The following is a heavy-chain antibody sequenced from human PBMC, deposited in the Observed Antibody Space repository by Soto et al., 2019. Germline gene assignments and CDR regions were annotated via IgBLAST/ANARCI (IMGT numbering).Heavy chain of an antibody. CDR3: AREFTGDYYYGMDV. D-gene: IGHD7-27*01. CDR1: GYTFTSYG. CDR2: ISAYNGNT. V-gene: IGHV1-18*01. Sequence: ASVKVSCKASGYTFTSYGISWVRQAPGQGLEWMGWISAYNGNTNYAQKLQGRVTMTTDTSTSTAYMELRSLRSDDTAVYYCAREFTGDYYYGMDVWGQVTTVTVSS. J-gene: IGHJ6*02.